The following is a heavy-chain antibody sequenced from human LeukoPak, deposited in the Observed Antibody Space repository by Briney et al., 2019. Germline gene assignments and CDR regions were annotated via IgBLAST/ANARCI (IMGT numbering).Heavy chain of an antibody. J-gene: IGHJ5*02. Sequence: ASVKVSCKAFGYTFTSYYMHWVRQAPGQGLEWMGWINPNSGGTNSAQKFQGRVTMTRDTSISTAYMELSRLRSDDTAVYYCARVGCTGGSCYGWFDPWGQGTLVTVSS. V-gene: IGHV1-2*02. CDR1: GYTFTSYY. CDR2: INPNSGGT. D-gene: IGHD2-15*01. CDR3: ARVGCTGGSCYGWFDP.